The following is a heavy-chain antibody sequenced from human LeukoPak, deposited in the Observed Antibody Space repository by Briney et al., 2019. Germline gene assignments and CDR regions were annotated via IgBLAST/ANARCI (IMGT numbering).Heavy chain of an antibody. CDR2: INPNTGAT. J-gene: IGHJ4*02. V-gene: IGHV1-2*02. D-gene: IGHD6-19*01. Sequence: ASVKVSCKPSGYTFTGYYLHWVRQAPGQGLEWMGWINPNTGATIYAEKFQGRVTMTRDTSIDTAYMEMRSLRSDDTAVYYCARDRVGSGWPRPWYFEFWGRGTLITVSS. CDR3: ARDRVGSGWPRPWYFEF. CDR1: GYTFTGYY.